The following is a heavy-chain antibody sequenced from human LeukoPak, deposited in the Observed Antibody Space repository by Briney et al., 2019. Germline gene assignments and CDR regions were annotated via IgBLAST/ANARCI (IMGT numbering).Heavy chain of an antibody. CDR2: IYTSGST. Sequence: PSQTLSLTCTVSGGSISGGDYYWSWIRQPAGKGLEWIGRIYTSGSTNYNPSLKSRVTISVDTSKNQFSLKLSSVTAADTAVYYCARKFHPAWIQLWKFDYWGQGTLVTVSS. J-gene: IGHJ4*02. CDR3: ARKFHPAWIQLWKFDY. V-gene: IGHV4-61*02. D-gene: IGHD5-18*01. CDR1: GGSISGGDYY.